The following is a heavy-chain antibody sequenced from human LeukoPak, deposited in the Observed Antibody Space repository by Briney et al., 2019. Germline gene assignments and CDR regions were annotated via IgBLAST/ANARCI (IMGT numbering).Heavy chain of an antibody. Sequence: GGSLRLSCVASGSTFSSYGMHWVRQAPGKGLEWVAVIWYDGSNKYYADSVKGRFTISRDNSKNTLYLQMNSLRAEDTAVYYCAKDFRRKRYCSGGSCYSGIVDYWGQGTLVTVSS. J-gene: IGHJ4*02. V-gene: IGHV3-33*06. D-gene: IGHD2-15*01. CDR2: IWYDGSNK. CDR3: AKDFRRKRYCSGGSCYSGIVDY. CDR1: GSTFSSYG.